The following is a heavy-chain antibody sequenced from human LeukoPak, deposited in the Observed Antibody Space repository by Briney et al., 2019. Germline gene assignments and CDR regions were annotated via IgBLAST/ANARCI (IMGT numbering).Heavy chain of an antibody. CDR2: ISASGGVT. CDR1: GFTFTRHA. D-gene: IGHD4-17*01. CDR3: AEGGIYGDSGDF. V-gene: IGHV3-23*01. Sequence: GGSLRLSCAASGFTFTRHAMSWVRQAPGKGLEWVSGISASGGVTYYAGSVKGRFTISRDNSKSTLDLQMNSLRADDTAVYYCAEGGIYGDSGDFWGQGVLVIVSS. J-gene: IGHJ4*02.